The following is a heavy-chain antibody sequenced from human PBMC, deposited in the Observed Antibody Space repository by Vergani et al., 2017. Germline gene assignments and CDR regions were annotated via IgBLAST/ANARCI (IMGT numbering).Heavy chain of an antibody. CDR3: ARQDEELLWFGEH. D-gene: IGHD3-10*01. V-gene: IGHV4-39*01. CDR2: IYYSGST. CDR1: GGSISSRSYY. J-gene: IGHJ1*01. Sequence: QLQLQESGPGLVKPSETLSLTCTVSGGSISSRSYYWGWIRQPPGKGLEWIGSIYYSGSTYYNPSLKSRVTISVDTSKNQFSLKLSSVTAADTAVYYCARQDEELLWFGEHWGQGTLVTVSS.